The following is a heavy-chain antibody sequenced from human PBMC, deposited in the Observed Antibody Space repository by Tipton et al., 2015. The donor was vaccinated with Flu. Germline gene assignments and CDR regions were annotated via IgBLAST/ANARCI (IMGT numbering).Heavy chain of an antibody. J-gene: IGHJ4*02. CDR2: IKSKTDSGTR. CDR1: GLTFSEAW. Sequence: GSLRLSCVASGLTFSEAWMSWVRQAPGKGLEWVGRIKSKTDSGTRDFAAPVKGRFSISRDDSKNTLYLQMNSLKIEDTAVYYCMAGVGATDHDYWGQGTLVTVSS. V-gene: IGHV3-15*01. D-gene: IGHD1-26*01. CDR3: MAGVGATDHDY.